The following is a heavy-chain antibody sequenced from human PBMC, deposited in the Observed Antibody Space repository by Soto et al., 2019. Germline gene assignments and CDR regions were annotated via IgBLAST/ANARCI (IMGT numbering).Heavy chain of an antibody. D-gene: IGHD3-9*01. Sequence: LSLTCTVSGDSLSSGGHYWSWIRQHPGKGLEWIGHIYDSVNTYYSPSLRSRVTISADMSKNQFSLNLRSVTAADTAVYYCARVDHRGYFAILTDYWGQGTLVTVSS. V-gene: IGHV4-31*03. CDR3: ARVDHRGYFAILTDY. CDR1: GDSLSSGGHY. CDR2: IYDSVNT. J-gene: IGHJ4*02.